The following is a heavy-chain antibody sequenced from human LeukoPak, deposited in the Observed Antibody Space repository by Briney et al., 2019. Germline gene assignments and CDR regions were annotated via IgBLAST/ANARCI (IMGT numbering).Heavy chain of an antibody. D-gene: IGHD6-6*01. CDR2: IWYDGSNK. Sequence: GRSLRLSCAASGFTFSSYGMHWVRQAPGKGLEWVAVIWYDGSNKYYADSVKGRFTISRDNAKNMVYLQINTLRGEDTGVYYCARYSSSSGGASYYLDYWGHGTLVTVSS. J-gene: IGHJ4*01. V-gene: IGHV3-33*01. CDR3: ARYSSSSGGASYYLDY. CDR1: GFTFSSYG.